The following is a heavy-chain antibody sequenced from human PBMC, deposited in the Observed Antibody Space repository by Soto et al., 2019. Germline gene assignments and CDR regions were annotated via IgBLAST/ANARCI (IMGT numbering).Heavy chain of an antibody. CDR1: GGSIRSSSYY. Sequence: SGTLPLTCTVSGGSIRSSSYYWSWIRQHPRKGLEWIGYIYYSGSTYYNPSLKSRVTISVDTSKNQFSLKLSSVTAADTAVYYCARVMTTVTTAAVFFAYWGQGTLVTVSS. J-gene: IGHJ4*02. D-gene: IGHD4-17*01. CDR3: ARVMTTVTTAAVFFAY. V-gene: IGHV4-31*03. CDR2: IYYSGST.